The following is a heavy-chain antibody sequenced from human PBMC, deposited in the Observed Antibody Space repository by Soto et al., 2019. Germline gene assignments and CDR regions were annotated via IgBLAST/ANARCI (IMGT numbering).Heavy chain of an antibody. V-gene: IGHV3-30-3*01. CDR3: ARDDLDCGGDCYSGAFDY. Sequence: QVQLVESGGGVVQLGRSLRLSCAASGFTFSSYAMHWVRQAPGKGLEWVAVISYDGSNKYYADSVKGRFTISRDNSKNTLYLQMISLRAEDTAVYYCARDDLDCGGDCYSGAFDYWGQGTLVTVSS. CDR2: ISYDGSNK. D-gene: IGHD2-21*02. J-gene: IGHJ4*02. CDR1: GFTFSSYA.